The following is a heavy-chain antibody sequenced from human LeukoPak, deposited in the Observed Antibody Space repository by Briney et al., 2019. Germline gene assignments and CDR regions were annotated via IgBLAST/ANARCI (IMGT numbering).Heavy chain of an antibody. CDR2: ISYDGSNK. J-gene: IGHJ3*02. V-gene: IGHV3-30*18. CDR1: GFTFSGYG. D-gene: IGHD4-17*01. Sequence: GRSLRLSCAASGFTFSGYGMHWVRQAPGKGREWVAVISYDGSNKYYADSVKGRFTISRDNSKNTLYLQMNSLRAEDTAVYYCAKKNIDYGDYEGAFDIWGQGTMVTVSS. CDR3: AKKNIDYGDYEGAFDI.